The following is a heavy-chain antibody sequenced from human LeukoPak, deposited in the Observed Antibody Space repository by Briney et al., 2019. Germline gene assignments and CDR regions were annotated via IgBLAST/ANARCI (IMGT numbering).Heavy chain of an antibody. J-gene: IGHJ4*02. V-gene: IGHV4-34*01. D-gene: IGHD6-19*01. CDR2: INHSGNT. Sequence: PSETLSLTCAVYGGSFSKFYWSWIRQPPGKGLEWIGEINHSGNTNYNPSLKSRVTISVDTSKKQFSLKLSSVTAADTAVYYCARIPDWVVQAYFDYWGQGTLVTVSS. CDR3: ARIPDWVVQAYFDY. CDR1: GGSFSKFY.